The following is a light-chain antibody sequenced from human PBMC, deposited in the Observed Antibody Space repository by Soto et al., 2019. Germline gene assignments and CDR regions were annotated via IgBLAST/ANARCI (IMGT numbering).Light chain of an antibody. CDR2: GVT. CDR3: FSHRSGDSHV. V-gene: IGLV2-14*01. Sequence: QSALTQSPSASGSPGQSVTISCTGTSSDIGAYNYVSWYQQYPGKAPKLMIYGVTNRPSGVSNRFSGSKTGNTASLTISGLQAEDEADYYCFSHRSGDSHVFGTGTKVTVL. J-gene: IGLJ1*01. CDR1: SSDIGAYNY.